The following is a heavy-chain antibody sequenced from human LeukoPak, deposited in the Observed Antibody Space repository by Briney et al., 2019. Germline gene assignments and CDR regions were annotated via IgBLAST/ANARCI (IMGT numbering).Heavy chain of an antibody. CDR3: GHQTWGSSVDY. Sequence: SGPTLVNPTQTLTLTCSFSGFSLSTSGMGVGWIRQPPGKALEWLALIYWNDEKSYSPSLQSRLTITKDTSKNQVVLTMANMDPVDTATYYCGHQTWGSSVDYWGQGTLVTVSS. CDR1: GFSLSTSGMG. V-gene: IGHV2-5*01. D-gene: IGHD5/OR15-5a*01. CDR2: IYWNDEK. J-gene: IGHJ4*02.